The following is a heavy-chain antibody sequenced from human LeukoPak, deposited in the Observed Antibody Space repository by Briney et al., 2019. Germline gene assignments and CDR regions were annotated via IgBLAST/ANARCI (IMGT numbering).Heavy chain of an antibody. Sequence: GGSLRLSCAASGFTFTNYAMSWVRQAPGKGLEWVSIIYSAGHTYYADSVKGRFTISRDNSRNTLYLQMNSLRADDTAVYYCARGGAAAGFDPWGQGTLVTVSS. CDR2: IYSAGHT. D-gene: IGHD6-13*01. J-gene: IGHJ5*02. V-gene: IGHV3-53*01. CDR3: ARGGAAAGFDP. CDR1: GFTFTNYA.